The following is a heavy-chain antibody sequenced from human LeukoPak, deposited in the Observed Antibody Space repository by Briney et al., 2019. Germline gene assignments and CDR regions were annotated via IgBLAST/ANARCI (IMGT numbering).Heavy chain of an antibody. CDR2: ISSSSSYI. D-gene: IGHD4-23*01. V-gene: IGHV3-21*04. J-gene: IGHJ4*02. CDR3: AKDQAYGGNSGYFDY. CDR1: GFTFSSYS. Sequence: GGSLRLSCAASGFTFSSYSMNWVRQAPGKGLEWISSISSSSSYIYYAGSVKGRFTISRDNSKNTLYLQMNSLRAEDTAVYYCAKDQAYGGNSGYFDYWGQGTLVTVSS.